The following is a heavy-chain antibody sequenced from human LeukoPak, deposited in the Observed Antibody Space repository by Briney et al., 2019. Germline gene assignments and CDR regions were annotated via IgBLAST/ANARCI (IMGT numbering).Heavy chain of an antibody. CDR3: ARGSRHYYGSGSYYLDY. CDR2: IIPIFGTA. D-gene: IGHD3-10*01. V-gene: IGHV1-69*13. Sequence: SVKVSCKASGGTFSSYAISWVRQAPGQGLEWMGGIIPIFGTANYAQKFQGRVTITADESTSTAYMELSSLRSEDTAVYYCARGSRHYYGSGSYYLDYWGQGTLVTVSS. J-gene: IGHJ4*02. CDR1: GGTFSSYA.